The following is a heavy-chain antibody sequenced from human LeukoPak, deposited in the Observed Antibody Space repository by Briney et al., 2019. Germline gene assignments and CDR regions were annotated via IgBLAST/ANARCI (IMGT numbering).Heavy chain of an antibody. CDR1: GFSFSNYW. V-gene: IGHV3-74*01. Sequence: GGSLRLSCAASGFSFSNYWMDWVRQVPGKGPVWVSRVGTDGSSAAYADHVKGRFTISRDNAKNTLYLQMNSLRVEDTAVYYCARDKYGGNSNAFDIRGQGTLVTVSS. CDR2: VGTDGSSA. CDR3: ARDKYGGNSNAFDI. D-gene: IGHD4-23*01. J-gene: IGHJ3*02.